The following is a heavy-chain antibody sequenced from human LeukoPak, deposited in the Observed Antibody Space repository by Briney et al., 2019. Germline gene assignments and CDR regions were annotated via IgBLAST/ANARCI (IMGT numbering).Heavy chain of an antibody. Sequence: SETLSPTCTASGGSISSGSYYWSWIRQPAGKGLEWIGRIYTSGSTNYIPSLKSRVTISVDTSKNQFSLKLSSVTAADTAVYYCARSVVVPAAGYDYWGQGTLVTVSS. J-gene: IGHJ4*02. D-gene: IGHD2-2*01. CDR1: GGSISSGSYY. CDR3: ARSVVVPAAGYDY. V-gene: IGHV4-61*02. CDR2: IYTSGST.